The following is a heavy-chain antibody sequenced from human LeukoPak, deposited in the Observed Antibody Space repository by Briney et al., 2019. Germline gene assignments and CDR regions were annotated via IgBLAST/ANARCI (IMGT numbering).Heavy chain of an antibody. CDR2: INTNTGNP. J-gene: IGHJ4*02. Sequence: ASVKVSCKASGYTFTGYYMHWVRQAPGQGLEWMGWINTNTGNPTYAQGFTGRFVFSLDTSVSTAYLQISSLKAEDTAVYYCARGKGHMSSWSSDYWGQGTLVTVSS. V-gene: IGHV7-4-1*02. D-gene: IGHD6-13*01. CDR3: ARGKGHMSSWSSDY. CDR1: GYTFTGYY.